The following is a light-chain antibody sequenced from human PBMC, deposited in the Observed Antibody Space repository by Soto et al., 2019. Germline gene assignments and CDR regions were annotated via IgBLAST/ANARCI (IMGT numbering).Light chain of an antibody. Sequence: DIKMTQSPSSLSASVGDRVTITCRASQGISNYLAWYQQKPGKVPKLLIYAASTLQSGVPSRFSGSGSGTDFTLTISSLQPEDVATYYCQKYNRALSLTFGGGTKVEIK. J-gene: IGKJ4*01. CDR2: AAS. CDR3: QKYNRALSLT. CDR1: QGISNY. V-gene: IGKV1-27*01.